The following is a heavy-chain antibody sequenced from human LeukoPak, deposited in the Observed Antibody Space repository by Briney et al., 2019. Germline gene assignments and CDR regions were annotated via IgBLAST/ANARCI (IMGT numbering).Heavy chain of an antibody. Sequence: ASVKVSCKASGYTFTSYGISWVRQAPGQGLEWMGWISAYNGNTNYAQKLQGRVTMTTDTSTSTAYMELRSLRSDDTAVYYCARGGDYYDSSVPFDYWGQGTLVTVSS. CDR2: ISAYNGNT. D-gene: IGHD3-22*01. J-gene: IGHJ4*02. CDR3: ARGGDYYDSSVPFDY. CDR1: GYTFTSYG. V-gene: IGHV1-18*01.